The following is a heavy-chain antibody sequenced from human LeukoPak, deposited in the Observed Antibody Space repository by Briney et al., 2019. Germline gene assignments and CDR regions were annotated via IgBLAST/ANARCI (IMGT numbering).Heavy chain of an antibody. D-gene: IGHD4-17*01. CDR3: ARLRDTVTSASDY. Sequence: GGSLRLSCAASGFSIKTYSMTWVRQAPGRGLEWVSTISSSGGYIYYADSVKGRFTISRDTAKNSLYLQMNSLRVEDTAVYNCARLRDTVTSASDYWGQGTLVTVSS. V-gene: IGHV3-21*01. CDR2: ISSSGGYI. CDR1: GFSIKTYS. J-gene: IGHJ4*02.